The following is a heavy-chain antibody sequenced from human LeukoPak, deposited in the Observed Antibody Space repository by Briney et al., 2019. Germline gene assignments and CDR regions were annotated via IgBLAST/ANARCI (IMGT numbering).Heavy chain of an antibody. V-gene: IGHV3-7*01. J-gene: IGHJ3*02. D-gene: IGHD5-12*01. CDR1: GFKFSTYW. CDR2: IREDGSET. Sequence: PGGSLRLSCAASGFKFSTYWMSWVRQAPGKGLEWVANIREDGSETYYVHSVTGRFTREREDSVTRRFTISRDNARNSLYLQMNTLRAEDTAIYYCVRDGYSGYDFAFDIWGQGTMVTVSS. CDR3: VRDGYSGYDFAFDI.